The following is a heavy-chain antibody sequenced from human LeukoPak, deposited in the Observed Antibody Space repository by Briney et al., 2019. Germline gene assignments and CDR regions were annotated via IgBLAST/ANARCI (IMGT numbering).Heavy chain of an antibody. V-gene: IGHV1-18*04. CDR3: ARDENGFDP. Sequence: ASVKVSCKASGYTFTGYYMHWVRQAPGQGLEWMGWISAYNGNTNYAQKLQGRVTMTTDTSTSTAYMELRSLRSDDTAVYYCARDENGFDPWGQGTLVTVSS. J-gene: IGHJ5*02. CDR2: ISAYNGNT. CDR1: GYTFTGYY.